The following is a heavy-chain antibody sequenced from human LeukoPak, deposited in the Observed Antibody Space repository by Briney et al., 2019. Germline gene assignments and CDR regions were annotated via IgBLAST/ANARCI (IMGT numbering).Heavy chain of an antibody. J-gene: IGHJ4*02. CDR2: ITPIFGTA. Sequence: SVKVSCKASGGTFSRFTISWVRQAPGQGFEWMGGITPIFGTANFAQKFQGGVSITADESTSTAFMELSSLRSEDTAVYYCAREWGLESSGYYYAYWGQGTLVTVSS. CDR1: GGTFSRFT. CDR3: AREWGLESSGYYYAY. V-gene: IGHV1-69*13. D-gene: IGHD3-22*01.